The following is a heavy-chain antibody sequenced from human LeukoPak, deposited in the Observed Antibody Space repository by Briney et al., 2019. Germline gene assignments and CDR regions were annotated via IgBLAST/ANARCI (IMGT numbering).Heavy chain of an antibody. CDR3: AKDQNVVITSSFDY. V-gene: IGHV3-11*01. CDR2: ISSSAISM. CDR1: GFTFHNYY. J-gene: IGHJ4*02. Sequence: GGSLRLSCAASGFTFHNYYMSWIRQAPGKGLEWISYISSSAISMYYAGSVKGRFTISRDNAKKSLYLEMNSLRAEDTAVYYCAKDQNVVITSSFDYWGQGTLVTVSS. D-gene: IGHD3-22*01.